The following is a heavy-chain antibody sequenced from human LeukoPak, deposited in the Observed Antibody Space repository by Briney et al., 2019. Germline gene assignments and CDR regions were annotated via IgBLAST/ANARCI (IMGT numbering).Heavy chain of an antibody. CDR2: ISDSGNT. Sequence: GGSLRLSCAASGFTLSSYAMSWVRQAPGKGLEWVSAISDSGNTYHADSVKGRFTISRDISKNEVYLQMNSLRPEDTAVYYCARDSYGDANFDSWGQGTLVTVSS. D-gene: IGHD4-17*01. CDR3: ARDSYGDANFDS. J-gene: IGHJ4*02. V-gene: IGHV3-23*01. CDR1: GFTLSSYA.